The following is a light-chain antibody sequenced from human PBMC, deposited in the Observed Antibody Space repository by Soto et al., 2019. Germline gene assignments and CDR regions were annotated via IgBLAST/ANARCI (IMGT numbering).Light chain of an antibody. CDR3: QQYGSSPET. CDR1: QSVSSY. V-gene: IGKV3-20*01. Sequence: EIVLTQSPATLSLSPGERATLSCRASQSVSSYLAWYQQKPGQPPRLLIYGAFNRAAGIPARFSGSGSGTDFTLTISRLEPEDFAVYYCQQYGSSPETFGQGTKVDIK. CDR2: GAF. J-gene: IGKJ1*01.